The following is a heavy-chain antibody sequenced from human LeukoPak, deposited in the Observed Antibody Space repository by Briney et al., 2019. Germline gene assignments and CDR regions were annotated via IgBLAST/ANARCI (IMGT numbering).Heavy chain of an antibody. CDR1: GFTFSSYW. CDR3: ARDLGTYNFDY. CDR2: INHNGNVN. D-gene: IGHD1-1*01. Sequence: PGGSLRLSCAASGFTFSSYWTNWARQAPGKGLEWVASINHNGNVNYYVDSVKGRFTISRDNVKNSLYLQMSNLRAEDTAVYYCARDLGTYNFDYWGQGTLVTVSS. J-gene: IGHJ4*02. V-gene: IGHV3-7*03.